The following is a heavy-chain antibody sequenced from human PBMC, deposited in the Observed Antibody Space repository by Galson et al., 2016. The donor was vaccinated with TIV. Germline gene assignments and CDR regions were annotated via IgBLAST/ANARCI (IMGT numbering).Heavy chain of an antibody. J-gene: IGHJ6*03. D-gene: IGHD6-19*01. Sequence: SLRLSCATSGFTFSNAWMTWVRQAPGKGLEWVGRIKTKIDGGTTDYAAHVEGRFTIARDDSKNTLYLPMNSLKTEDKAVYYCTTVRVGWLDYYYMDVWGKGTTVTVSS. V-gene: IGHV3-15*01. CDR1: GFTFSNAW. CDR2: IKTKIDGGTT. CDR3: TTVRVGWLDYYYMDV.